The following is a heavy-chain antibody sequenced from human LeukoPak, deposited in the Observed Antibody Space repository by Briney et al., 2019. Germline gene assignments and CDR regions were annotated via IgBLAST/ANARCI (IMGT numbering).Heavy chain of an antibody. J-gene: IGHJ6*03. D-gene: IGHD5-12*01. V-gene: IGHV3-21*04. Sequence: PGGSLRLSCTGSGFTFTDYNINWVRQAPGKGLEWVSSISPSTHFIYYAHSVRGRFTVSRDNSKNSVYLQLNSLRAEDTAVYFCARVWLRDYMDVWGEGTTVSVSS. CDR3: ARVWLRDYMDV. CDR1: GFTFTDYN. CDR2: ISPSTHFI.